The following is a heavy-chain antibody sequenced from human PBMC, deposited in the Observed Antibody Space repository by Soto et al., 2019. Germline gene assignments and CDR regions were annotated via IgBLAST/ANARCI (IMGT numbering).Heavy chain of an antibody. V-gene: IGHV1-2*02. CDR2: INPNSGGT. CDR1: GYTFTGYY. D-gene: IGHD3-22*01. J-gene: IGHJ4*02. Sequence: QVQLVQSGAEVKKPGASVKVSCKASGYTFTGYYMHWVRQAPGQGLEWMGWINPNSGGTNYAQKFQGRVTTTRDTSISTAYTELSRLRSDDTAVYYCARAPRASSGYPQYYFDYWGQGTLVTVSS. CDR3: ARAPRASSGYPQYYFDY.